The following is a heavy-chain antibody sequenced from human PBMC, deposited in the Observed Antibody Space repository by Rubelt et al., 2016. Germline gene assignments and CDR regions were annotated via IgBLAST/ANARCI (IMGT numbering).Heavy chain of an antibody. D-gene: IGHD5/OR15-5a*01. CDR3: ARDPVSDAPDYFDY. V-gene: IGHV3-33*01. CDR2: IWYDGSKE. Sequence: GLEWVAAIWYDGSKEYYGDSVKGRFTISRDNSKNTLYLEMNNLSTEDTALYYCARDPVSDAPDYFDYWGQGTLVIVSS. J-gene: IGHJ4*02.